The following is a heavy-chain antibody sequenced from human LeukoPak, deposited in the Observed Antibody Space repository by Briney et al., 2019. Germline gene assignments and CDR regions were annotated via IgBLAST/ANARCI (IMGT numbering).Heavy chain of an antibody. CDR1: GFTFSSYG. Sequence: PGGSLRLSCAASGFTFSSYGMHWVRQAPGKGLEWVAVISYDGSNKYYADSVKGRFTISRDNSKNTLYLQMNSLRAEDTAVYYCARARDGDWLDYWGQGTLVTVSS. CDR2: ISYDGSNK. CDR3: ARARDGDWLDY. D-gene: IGHD5-24*01. V-gene: IGHV3-30*03. J-gene: IGHJ4*02.